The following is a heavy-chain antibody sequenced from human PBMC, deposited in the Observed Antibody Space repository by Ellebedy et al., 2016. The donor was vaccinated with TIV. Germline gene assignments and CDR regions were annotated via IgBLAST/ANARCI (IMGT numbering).Heavy chain of an antibody. D-gene: IGHD1-14*01. CDR1: GGSISSYY. J-gene: IGHJ4*02. Sequence: SETLSLXCTVSGGSISSYYWSWIRQPPGKGLEWIGYIYYSGSTNYNPSLKSRVTISVDTSKNQFSLKLSSVTAADTAVYYCARGVGIDYYFDYWGQGTLVTVSS. V-gene: IGHV4-59*12. CDR2: IYYSGST. CDR3: ARGVGIDYYFDY.